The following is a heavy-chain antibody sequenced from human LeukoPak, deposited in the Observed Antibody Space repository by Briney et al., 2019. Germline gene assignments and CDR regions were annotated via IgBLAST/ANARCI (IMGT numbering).Heavy chain of an antibody. J-gene: IGHJ4*02. D-gene: IGHD1-26*01. CDR2: ISGSGERA. V-gene: IGHV3-23*01. CDR3: VSQSYSGSDNYHFHY. Sequence: PGGSLRLSCVTSGFMFTTYAMTWVRQAPGEGLEWVSIISGSGERAYYADSVKGRFTVSRDNSKNTLYLQMKSLRAEDTAVYYCVSQSYSGSDNYHFHYWGQGTLVAVSS. CDR1: GFMFTTYA.